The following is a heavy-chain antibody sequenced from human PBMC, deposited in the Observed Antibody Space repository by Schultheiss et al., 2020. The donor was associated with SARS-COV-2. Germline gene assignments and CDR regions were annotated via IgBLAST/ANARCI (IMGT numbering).Heavy chain of an antibody. CDR2: IKEDGSEN. CDR1: GFTFSSYA. Sequence: GESLKISCAASGFTFSSYAMHWVRQAPGKGLEWVANIKEDGSENYYVDSVKGRFTISRDNAKNSLYLQMNSLRAEDTAVYYCARDHANYCSSTICYPPFDYWGQGTLVTVSS. V-gene: IGHV3-7*01. J-gene: IGHJ4*02. D-gene: IGHD2-2*01. CDR3: ARDHANYCSSTICYPPFDY.